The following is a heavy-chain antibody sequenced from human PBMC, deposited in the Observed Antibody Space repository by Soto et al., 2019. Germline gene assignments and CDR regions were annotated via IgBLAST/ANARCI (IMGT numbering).Heavy chain of an antibody. V-gene: IGHV5-10-1*01. CDR2: IDPSDSYT. CDR3: ARHIITIFGVVTYGMDV. J-gene: IGHJ6*02. CDR1: GYSFTSYW. Sequence: GESLKISCKGSGYSFTSYWISWVRQMPGKGLEWMGRIDPSDSYTNYSPSFQGHVTISADKSISTAYLQWSSLKASDTAMYYCARHIITIFGVVTYGMDVWGQGTTVTAP. D-gene: IGHD3-3*01.